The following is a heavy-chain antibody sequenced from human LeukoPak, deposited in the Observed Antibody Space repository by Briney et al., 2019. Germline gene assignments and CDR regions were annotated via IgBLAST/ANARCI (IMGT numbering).Heavy chain of an antibody. D-gene: IGHD5-24*01. CDR1: GGSISSGDYY. CDR3: ARDRDGGDGYIYFDY. CDR2: IYYSGST. Sequence: PSETLSLTCTVSGGSISSGDYYWSWIRQPPGKGLEWIGYIYYSGSTNYNPSLKSRVTISVDTSKNQFSLKLSSVTAADTAVYYCARDRDGGDGYIYFDYWGQGTLVTVSS. J-gene: IGHJ4*02. V-gene: IGHV4-61*08.